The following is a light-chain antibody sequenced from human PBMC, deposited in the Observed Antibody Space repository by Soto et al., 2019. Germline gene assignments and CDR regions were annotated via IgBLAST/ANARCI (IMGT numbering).Light chain of an antibody. CDR1: SGHSNYA. CDR3: QTWGSGIVV. V-gene: IGLV4-69*01. CDR2: LNSDGSH. J-gene: IGLJ2*01. Sequence: QLVLTQSPSASASLGASVKLTCTLSSGHSNYAIAWHQQQSKKGPRYLINLNSDGSHSKGDGIPDRFSGSSSGAERYLTISSLQSEDEADYYCQTWGSGIVVFGGGTKPTVL.